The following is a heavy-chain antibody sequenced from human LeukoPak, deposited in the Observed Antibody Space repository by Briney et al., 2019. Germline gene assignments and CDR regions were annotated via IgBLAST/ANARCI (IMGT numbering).Heavy chain of an antibody. Sequence: SETLSLTCAVYGGSFSGYYWSWIRQPPGKGLEYFASVDSSGNAYYNPSLKSRVTISVDTSKNQFSLKLRSVTAADTAVYYCARQLYDSSGYSDYWGQGTLVTVSS. CDR2: VDSSGNA. CDR3: ARQLYDSSGYSDY. J-gene: IGHJ4*02. V-gene: IGHV4-34*01. D-gene: IGHD3-22*01. CDR1: GGSFSGYY.